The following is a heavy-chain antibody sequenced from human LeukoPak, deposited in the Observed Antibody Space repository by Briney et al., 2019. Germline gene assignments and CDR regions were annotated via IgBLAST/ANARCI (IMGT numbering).Heavy chain of an antibody. CDR1: GYTFTGYY. V-gene: IGHV1-8*03. D-gene: IGHD3-3*01. Sequence: ASVTVSCKASGYTFTGYYMHWVRQAPGQGLEWMGWMNPNSGNTGYAQKFQGRVTITRNTSISTAYMELSSLRSEDTAVYYCARGLRFFDYWGQGTLVTVSS. J-gene: IGHJ4*02. CDR2: MNPNSGNT. CDR3: ARGLRFFDY.